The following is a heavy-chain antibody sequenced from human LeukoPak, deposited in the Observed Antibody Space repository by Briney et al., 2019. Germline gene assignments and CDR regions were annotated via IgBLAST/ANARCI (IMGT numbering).Heavy chain of an antibody. CDR3: ASHRTGSYPVGFDP. V-gene: IGHV4-39*01. CDR1: GGSIGSTIYY. CDR2: MYYSGST. Sequence: SETLSLTCTVSGGSIGSTIYYWAWIRQPPGKGLEWIGSMYYSGSTYYKPSLKSRLTISVDTSKNQFSLKLSSVTAADTAVYFCASHRTGSYPVGFDPWGQGTLVTVSS. J-gene: IGHJ5*02. D-gene: IGHD1-26*01.